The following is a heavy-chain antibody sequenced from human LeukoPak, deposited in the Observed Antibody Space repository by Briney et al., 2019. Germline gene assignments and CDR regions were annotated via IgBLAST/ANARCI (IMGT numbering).Heavy chain of an antibody. CDR3: ARGSRTGTTFYRDY. D-gene: IGHD1-7*01. J-gene: IGHJ4*02. CDR2: INHSGST. V-gene: IGHV4-34*01. Sequence: SETLSLTCAVYGGSFSGYYWSWIRQPPGKGLEWIGEINHSGSTNYNPSLKSRVTISVDTSKNQFSLKLSSVTAADTAVYYCARGSRTGTTFYRDYWGQGTLVTVSS. CDR1: GGSFSGYY.